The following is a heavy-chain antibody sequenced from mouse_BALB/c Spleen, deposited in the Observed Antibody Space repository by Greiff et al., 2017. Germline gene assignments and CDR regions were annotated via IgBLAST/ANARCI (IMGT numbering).Heavy chain of an antibody. CDR1: GFTFSSYT. CDR2: ISNGGGST. CDR3: ASLYGNYPFAY. D-gene: IGHD2-1*01. V-gene: IGHV5-12-2*01. J-gene: IGHJ3*01. Sequence: EVKVVESGGGLVQPGGSLKLSCAASGFTFSSYTMSWVRQTPEKRLEWVAYISNGGGSTYYPDTVKGRFTISRDNAKNTLYLQMSSLKSEDTAMYYCASLYGNYPFAYWGQGTLVTVSA.